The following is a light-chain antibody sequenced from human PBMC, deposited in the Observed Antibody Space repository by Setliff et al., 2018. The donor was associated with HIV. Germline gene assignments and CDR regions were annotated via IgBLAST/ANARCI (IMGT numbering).Light chain of an antibody. CDR2: EVS. Sequence: QSALTQPASVSGSPGQSITISCNGTSSDVGGYNYVSWYQQHPGKAPKLMIYEVSNRPSGVSNRFSGSKSGNTASLTISGLQAEDEADYYCCSNTGSNTYVFGTGTKVTVL. CDR3: CSNTGSNTYV. V-gene: IGLV2-14*01. J-gene: IGLJ1*01. CDR1: SSDVGGYNY.